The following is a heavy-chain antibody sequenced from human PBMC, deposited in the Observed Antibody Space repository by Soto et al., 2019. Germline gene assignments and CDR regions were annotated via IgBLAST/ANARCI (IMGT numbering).Heavy chain of an antibody. V-gene: IGHV4-34*01. CDR2: INHSGST. CDR3: ARGSRRDIVVVVAAISAFDI. CDR1: GGSFSGYY. Sequence: SETLSLTCAVYGGSFSGYYWSWIRQPPGKWLEWIGEINHSGSTNYNPSLKSRVTISVDTSKNQFSLKLSSVTAADTAVYYCARGSRRDIVVVVAAISAFDIWGQGTMVTVSS. D-gene: IGHD2-15*01. J-gene: IGHJ3*02.